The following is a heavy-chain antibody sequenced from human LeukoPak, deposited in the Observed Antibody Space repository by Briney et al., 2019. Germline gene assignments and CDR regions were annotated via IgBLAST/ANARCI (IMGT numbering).Heavy chain of an antibody. CDR1: GASVSSYC. V-gene: IGHV4-59*02. CDR2: INMRGST. Sequence: TSHTLSLTCTVSGASVSSYCWSCIRQPPGKGLEWMWYINMRGSTTYNTPRKGRVPISVDTSKNQFSLKLSSVTAADTAVYYCARESRDDNNIYRPLDYWGQGTLVTVSS. J-gene: IGHJ4*02. D-gene: IGHD5-24*01. CDR3: ARESRDDNNIYRPLDY.